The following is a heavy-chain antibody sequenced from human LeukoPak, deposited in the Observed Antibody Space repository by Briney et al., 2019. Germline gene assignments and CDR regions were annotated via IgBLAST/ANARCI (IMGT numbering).Heavy chain of an antibody. CDR1: GLIFSTYW. CDR2: INGDGSST. V-gene: IGHV3-74*03. D-gene: IGHD3-10*01. CDR3: ARGKYGSGPYYFDY. J-gene: IGHJ4*02. Sequence: GGSLRLSCAASGLIFSTYWMEWVRQAPGKGLVWVARINGDGSSTKYADSVMGRFTVSRDNAKDTLYLQMNALSAEDTAVYYCARGKYGSGPYYFDYWGQGTLVTVSS.